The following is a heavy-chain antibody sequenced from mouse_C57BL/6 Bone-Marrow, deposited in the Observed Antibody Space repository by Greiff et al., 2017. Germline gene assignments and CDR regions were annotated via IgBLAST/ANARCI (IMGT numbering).Heavy chain of an antibody. V-gene: IGHV3-6*01. D-gene: IGHD3-3*01. Sequence: EVKVEQPGPGLVKPSQSLSLTCSVTGYSITSGYFWYWIRQFPGNQLDMMGYITYDGSNNYNQYLKNRISITLDTSKNQFFLKLNSVTTEDTATYYCARDDRDGAYWGQGTLVTVSA. CDR3: ARDDRDGAY. CDR2: ITYDGSN. J-gene: IGHJ3*01. CDR1: GYSITSGYF.